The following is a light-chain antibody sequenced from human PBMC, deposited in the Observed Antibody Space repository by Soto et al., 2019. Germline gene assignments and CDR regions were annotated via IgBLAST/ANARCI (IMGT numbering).Light chain of an antibody. Sequence: DIHITHSPSTLSASVGDRVTITCRASQSISSWLAWYQQKPGKAPKLLIYKASSLESGVPSRFSGSGSGTEFTLTISSLQPDDFATYYCQQYNSYPYTFGQGTKVDIK. CDR1: QSISSW. V-gene: IGKV1-5*03. CDR2: KAS. J-gene: IGKJ2*01. CDR3: QQYNSYPYT.